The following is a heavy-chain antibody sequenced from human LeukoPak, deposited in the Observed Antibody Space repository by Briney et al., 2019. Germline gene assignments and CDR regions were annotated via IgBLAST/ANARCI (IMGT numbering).Heavy chain of an antibody. CDR2: IYYSGST. Sequence: SETLSLTCTVSGGSISSYSWSWIRQPPGKGLEWIGSIYYSGSTYYNPSLKSRVTISVDTSKNQFSLKLSSVTAADTAVYYCARAPYDYVWGSYRLPPPSFDYWGQGTLVTVSS. CDR1: GGSISSYS. CDR3: ARAPYDYVWGSYRLPPPSFDY. D-gene: IGHD3-16*02. J-gene: IGHJ4*02. V-gene: IGHV4-59*12.